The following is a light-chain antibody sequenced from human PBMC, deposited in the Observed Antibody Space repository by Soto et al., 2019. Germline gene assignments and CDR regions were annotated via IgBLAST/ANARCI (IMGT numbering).Light chain of an antibody. Sequence: QAVVTQSPSASASLGASVKLTCTLSSGHSNYAIAWHQQQPQKGPRYLMKLKSDGSHSKGDGIPDRFSGSSSGAERYLTISSLQSEDEADYYCQTWGTGNVVFGGGTKVTVL. CDR3: QTWGTGNVV. J-gene: IGLJ2*01. CDR1: SGHSNYA. V-gene: IGLV4-69*01. CDR2: LKSDGSH.